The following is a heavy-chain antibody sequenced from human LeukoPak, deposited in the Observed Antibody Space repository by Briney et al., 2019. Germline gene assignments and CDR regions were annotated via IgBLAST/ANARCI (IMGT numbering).Heavy chain of an antibody. CDR3: VRGTGY. J-gene: IGHJ4*02. CDR1: GFTFSTYV. Sequence: GGSLRLSCSVSGFTFSTYVMHWVRRPPGKGLEYVSAISSNGDNTYYADSVKGRFTISRDNSKNTLYLQMSSLRADDTAVYYCVRGTGYWGQGTLVTVSS. CDR2: ISSNGDNT. V-gene: IGHV3-64D*06.